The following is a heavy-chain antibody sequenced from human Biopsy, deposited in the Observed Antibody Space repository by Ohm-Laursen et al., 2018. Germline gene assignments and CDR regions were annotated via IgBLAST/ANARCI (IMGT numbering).Heavy chain of an antibody. CDR1: GFSFSDYY. Sequence: SLRLSCTASGFSFSDYYMSWVRQVPGKGLEWLAYINTSGRTIYYSDSVRGRFTISRDNAENSLFLQMDSLRAEGTGVYYCARAAALSKSDYWGQGILVTVSS. V-gene: IGHV3-11*01. CDR3: ARAAALSKSDY. CDR2: INTSGRTI. J-gene: IGHJ4*02. D-gene: IGHD6-25*01.